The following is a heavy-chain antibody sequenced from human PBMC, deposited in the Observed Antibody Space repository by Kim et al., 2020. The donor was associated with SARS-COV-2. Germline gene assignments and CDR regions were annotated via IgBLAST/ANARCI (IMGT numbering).Heavy chain of an antibody. CDR3: AKDVSHITIFGVITPGTLLQEHL. D-gene: IGHD3-3*01. CDR2: ITGSGGST. Sequence: GGSLRLSCAASGFTFSSYVMSWVRQAPGKGLEWVSAITGSGGSTYYADSVKGRFTISRDNSKNTLYLQMNSLRAEDTAVYYCAKDVSHITIFGVITPGTLLQEHLWG. V-gene: IGHV3-23*01. J-gene: IGHJ6*01. CDR1: GFTFSSYV.